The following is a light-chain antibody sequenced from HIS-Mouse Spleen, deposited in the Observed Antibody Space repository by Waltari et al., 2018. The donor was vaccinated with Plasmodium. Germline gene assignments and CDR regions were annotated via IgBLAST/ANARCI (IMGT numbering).Light chain of an antibody. CDR3: QQDYNLPYT. Sequence: EIVMTQSPATLSLSPGDRATLSCTASQSVSRSYLSWYQQKPGQAPRLLIYGASTRATGIPARFSGSGSGTDFTLTISSLQPEDFAVYYCQQDYNLPYTFGQGTKLEIK. CDR1: QSVSRSY. CDR2: GAS. J-gene: IGKJ2*01. V-gene: IGKV3D-7*01.